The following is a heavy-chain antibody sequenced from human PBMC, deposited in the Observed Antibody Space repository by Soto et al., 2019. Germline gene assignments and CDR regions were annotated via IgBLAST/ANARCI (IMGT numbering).Heavy chain of an antibody. V-gene: IGHV4-30-4*01. Sequence: KESGPTLVKPTQTLSLTCTVSGGSISDGAYYWSWIRQPPGKGLEWIGHIYDSGNTYNNPSLKSRLTISVDTSKNHFSLNLNSVTAADTAVYYCASGLSGDKVDQWGQGTLVTVSS. CDR2: IYDSGNT. CDR1: GGSISDGAYY. CDR3: ASGLSGDKVDQ. D-gene: IGHD2-21*01. J-gene: IGHJ4*02.